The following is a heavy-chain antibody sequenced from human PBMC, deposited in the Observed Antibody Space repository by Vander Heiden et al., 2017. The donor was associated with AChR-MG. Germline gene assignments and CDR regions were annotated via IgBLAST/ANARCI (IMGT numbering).Heavy chain of an antibody. D-gene: IGHD4-17*01. Sequence: EVQLVQSGAEVKTPGESLKISCKGSGYSFTSYWIGWVRQMPGKGLEWMGIIYPGDSDTRYSPAVQGQVTISADKSISTAYLQWSSLKASDTAMYYCAIVSATVTTPFDYWCQVPLVTVSS. V-gene: IGHV5-51*03. CDR2: IYPGDSDT. J-gene: IGHJ4*02. CDR3: AIVSATVTTPFDY. CDR1: GYSFTSYW.